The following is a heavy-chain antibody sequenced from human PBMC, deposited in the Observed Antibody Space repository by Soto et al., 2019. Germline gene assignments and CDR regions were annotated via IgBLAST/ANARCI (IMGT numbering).Heavy chain of an antibody. J-gene: IGHJ6*02. Sequence: GGSLRLSCAASGFTFSNAWMSWVRQAPGKGLEWVGRIKSKTDGGTTDYAAPVKGRSTISRDDSKNTLYLQMNSLKTEDTAVYYSTTGPTYDFWSGYDSENYYYYYGMDVWGQGTTVTVSS. CDR2: IKSKTDGGTT. D-gene: IGHD3-3*01. CDR3: TTGPTYDFWSGYDSENYYYYYGMDV. V-gene: IGHV3-15*01. CDR1: GFTFSNAW.